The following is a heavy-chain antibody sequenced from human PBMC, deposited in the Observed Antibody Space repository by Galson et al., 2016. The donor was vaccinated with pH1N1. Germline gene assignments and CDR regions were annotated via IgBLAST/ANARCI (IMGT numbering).Heavy chain of an antibody. CDR2: ISWNSGSI. V-gene: IGHV3-9*01. D-gene: IGHD5-18*01. CDR3: AKVTGYLYGYVDY. Sequence: SLRLSCAASGFTISTYWMTWVRQAPGKGLEWVSGISWNSGSIGYADSVKGRFTISRDNAKNSLYLQMNSLRAEDTALYYCAKVTGYLYGYVDYWGQGTLVTVSS. J-gene: IGHJ4*02. CDR1: GFTISTYW.